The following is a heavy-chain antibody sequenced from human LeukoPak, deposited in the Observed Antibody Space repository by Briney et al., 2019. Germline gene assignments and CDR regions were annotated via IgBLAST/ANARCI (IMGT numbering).Heavy chain of an antibody. CDR3: GRVAYCGSGCYYYFDY. Sequence: ASVKVSCKASGYTFTDNYIHWVRQAPGQGLKWMGWINPRSGGTSDGQKFQGRVTVTRDTSISTAYMELSSLTSDDTAVYYCGRVAYCGSGCYYYFDYWGQGTLVTVSS. V-gene: IGHV1-2*02. CDR2: INPRSGGT. D-gene: IGHD2-21*02. J-gene: IGHJ4*02. CDR1: GYTFTDNY.